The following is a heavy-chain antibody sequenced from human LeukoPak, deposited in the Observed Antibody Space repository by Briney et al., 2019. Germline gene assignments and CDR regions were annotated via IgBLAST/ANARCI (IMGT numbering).Heavy chain of an antibody. V-gene: IGHV4-39*01. D-gene: IGHD5-12*01. J-gene: IGHJ4*02. CDR2: IYYSGST. CDR3: ARISRAQDASGYFSHSKYFDY. CDR1: GGSISSSSYY. Sequence: SETLSLTCTVSGGSISSSSYYWGWLRQPPGKGLEWIGSIYYSGSTYYNPSLKSRVTISVDTSKNQFSLKLSSVTAADTAVCYCARISRAQDASGYFSHSKYFDYWGQGTLVTVSS.